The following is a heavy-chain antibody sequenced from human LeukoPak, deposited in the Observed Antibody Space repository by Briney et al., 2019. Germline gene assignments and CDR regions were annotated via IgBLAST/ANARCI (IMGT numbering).Heavy chain of an antibody. CDR2: IYYTGST. J-gene: IGHJ3*02. D-gene: IGHD3-10*01. CDR1: GGSIRNYC. CDR3: ATPSRSISTAGAFDI. V-gene: IGHV4-59*01. Sequence: SETLSLTCTVSGGSIRNYCWSWIRQPPGKGLEWTAYIYYTGSTNSNPSLKSQVTISVGTSKNQFSLKLSSVTAAGTAVYYCATPSRSISTAGAFDIWGQGTMVTVSS.